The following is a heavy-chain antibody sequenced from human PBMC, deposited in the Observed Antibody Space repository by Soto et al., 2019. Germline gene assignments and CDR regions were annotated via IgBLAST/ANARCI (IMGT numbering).Heavy chain of an antibody. CDR2: INHSGST. D-gene: IGHD2-2*01. CDR3: ARGRGGYCSSTSCPVRHDDDSGKDV. Sequence: SETPSLTGAVYGGPFNGYDLSWIRHHPGRGLESVWEINHSGSTNYNPSLKSRVNISVDTSKNQFALRLSSVTAADTAVYYGARGRGGYCSSTSCPVRHDDDSGKDVWGQGTTVTVSS. J-gene: IGHJ6*02. CDR1: GGPFNGYD. V-gene: IGHV4-34*01.